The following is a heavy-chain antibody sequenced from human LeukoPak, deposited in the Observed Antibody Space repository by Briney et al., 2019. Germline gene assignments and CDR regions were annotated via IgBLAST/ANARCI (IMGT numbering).Heavy chain of an antibody. Sequence: GGSLRLSCAASGFTFSSYGMHWVRQAPGKGLEWVAVISYDGSNKYYADSVKGRFTISGDNSKNTLYLQMNSLRAEDTAVYYCAKSRGSSFDYWGQGTLVTVSS. CDR3: AKSRGSSFDY. V-gene: IGHV3-30*18. D-gene: IGHD2-15*01. CDR1: GFTFSSYG. J-gene: IGHJ4*02. CDR2: ISYDGSNK.